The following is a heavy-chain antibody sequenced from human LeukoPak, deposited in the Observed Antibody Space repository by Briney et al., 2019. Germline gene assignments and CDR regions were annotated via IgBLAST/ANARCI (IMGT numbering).Heavy chain of an antibody. Sequence: GGSLRLSCAASGFAFSSCAMSWVRQAPGKGLEWVSCIRGSGATTFHADSVKGRFTISRDNSKNTLYLQMNGLRSEDTAVYYCAQGARADTFWYFDLWGRGTLVTVSS. J-gene: IGHJ2*01. D-gene: IGHD3-16*01. CDR1: GFAFSSCA. V-gene: IGHV3-23*01. CDR2: IRGSGATT. CDR3: AQGARADTFWYFDL.